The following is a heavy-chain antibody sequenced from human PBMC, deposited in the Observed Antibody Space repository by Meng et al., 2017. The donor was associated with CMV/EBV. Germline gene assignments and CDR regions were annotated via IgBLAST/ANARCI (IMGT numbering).Heavy chain of an antibody. Sequence: SLKISCAASCFTFSSYSMNWVRQAPGKGLEWVSYIRSSSRTIYYTDSGKGRFNISRDNAKNSLNLQMNSLRAEDTAVYYCARDHPCGVVTPDPYYYYGMDVWGQGTTVTVSS. J-gene: IGHJ6*02. CDR2: IRSSSRTI. CDR3: ARDHPCGVVTPDPYYYYGMDV. V-gene: IGHV3-48*04. D-gene: IGHD3-3*01. CDR1: CFTFSSYS.